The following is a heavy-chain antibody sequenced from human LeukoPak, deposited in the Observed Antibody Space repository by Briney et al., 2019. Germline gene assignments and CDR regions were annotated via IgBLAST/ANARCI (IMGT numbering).Heavy chain of an antibody. V-gene: IGHV3-9*01. Sequence: PGGSLRLSCAASGFTFDDYAMHWVRQAPGKGLEWVSGISWNSGSIGYADSVKGRFTISRDNAKNSLYLQMNSLRAEDTALYYCAKHLEPYYYYYYGMDVWGQGTTVTVSS. CDR3: AKHLEPYYYYYYGMDV. D-gene: IGHD1-14*01. CDR1: GFTFDDYA. J-gene: IGHJ6*02. CDR2: ISWNSGSI.